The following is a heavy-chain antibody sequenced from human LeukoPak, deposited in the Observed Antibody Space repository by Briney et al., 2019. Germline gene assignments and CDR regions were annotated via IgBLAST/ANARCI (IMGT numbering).Heavy chain of an antibody. CDR2: ISSTSSTI. V-gene: IGHV3-48*01. J-gene: IGHJ6*02. CDR1: GFTFANYN. Sequence: GESLRLSCAASGFTFANYNFNWVRQAPGKGLEWVSYISSTSSTIYYADSMKGRFTISRDNAKNSLYLQMNSLRAEDTAVYYCARDPPHGMDVWGRGTTVTVSS. CDR3: ARDPPHGMDV.